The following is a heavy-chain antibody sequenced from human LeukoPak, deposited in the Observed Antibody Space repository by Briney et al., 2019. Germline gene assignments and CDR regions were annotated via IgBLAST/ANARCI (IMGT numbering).Heavy chain of an antibody. CDR3: ASRAGGNTAGVV. V-gene: IGHV4-34*01. CDR2: INHSGST. J-gene: IGHJ4*02. D-gene: IGHD4-23*01. CDR1: GGSFSGYY. Sequence: PSETLSLTCAVYGGSFSGYYWSWIRQPPGKGLEWIGEINHSGSTNYNPSLESRVTISVDTSKNQFSLKLSSVTAADTAVYYCASRAGGNTAGVVWGQGTLVTVSS.